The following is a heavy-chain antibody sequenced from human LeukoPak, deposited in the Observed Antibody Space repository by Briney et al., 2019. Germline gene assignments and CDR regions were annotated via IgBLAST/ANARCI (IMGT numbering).Heavy chain of an antibody. CDR1: GYDFISYY. D-gene: IGHD5-12*01. J-gene: IGHJ4*02. Sequence: ASVKVSCKASGYDFISYYMHWVRQAPGQGLEWMGVSDPVGGSTFYAQRFQGRLTMTRDMSTSTAYMELSSLRSEDTAVYFCARPSHGYSFAHFDYWGQGALVTVSS. CDR2: SDPVGGST. V-gene: IGHV1-46*01. CDR3: ARPSHGYSFAHFDY.